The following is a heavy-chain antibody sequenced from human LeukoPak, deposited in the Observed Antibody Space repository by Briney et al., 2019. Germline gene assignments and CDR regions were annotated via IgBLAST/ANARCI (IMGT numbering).Heavy chain of an antibody. CDR2: INPSGGST. CDR1: GYTFTSYY. J-gene: IGHJ4*02. D-gene: IGHD5-12*01. Sequence: ASVKVSCKASGYTFTSYYMHWVRQAPGQGLEWMGIINPSGGSTSYVQKFQGRVTMTRDTSTSTVYMELSSLRSEDTAVYYCARDQDGYSGYDSALFDYWGQGTLVTVSS. CDR3: ARDQDGYSGYDSALFDY. V-gene: IGHV1-46*01.